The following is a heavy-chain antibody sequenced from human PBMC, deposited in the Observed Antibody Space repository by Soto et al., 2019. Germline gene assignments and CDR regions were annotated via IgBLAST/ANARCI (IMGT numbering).Heavy chain of an antibody. CDR1: GDSIRSGNHY. CDR2: VYNSGST. CDR3: ARYRREAVAGYTLDN. Sequence: SETLSLTCTVSGDSIRSGNHYWSWIRQPPGKGLEWIGYVYNSGSTNYNPSLKSRVTISEDTSKSQFSLKVNSMTAADTAVYYCARYRREAVAGYTLDNWGQGILVTVSS. D-gene: IGHD6-13*01. J-gene: IGHJ4*02. V-gene: IGHV4-61*01.